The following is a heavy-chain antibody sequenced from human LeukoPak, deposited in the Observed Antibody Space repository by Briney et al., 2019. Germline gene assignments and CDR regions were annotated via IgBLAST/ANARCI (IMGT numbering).Heavy chain of an antibody. CDR2: VSAYNGNT. CDR1: GYTFTSYG. D-gene: IGHD1-26*01. CDR3: ASASSGSYRVLYFQH. J-gene: IGHJ1*01. Sequence: ASVKVSCRASGYTFTSYGISWVRQAPGQGLEWMGWVSAYNGNTNYAQKLQGRVTMTTDTSTSTAYMELRSLRSDDTAVYYCASASSGSYRVLYFQHWGQGTLVTVSS. V-gene: IGHV1-18*01.